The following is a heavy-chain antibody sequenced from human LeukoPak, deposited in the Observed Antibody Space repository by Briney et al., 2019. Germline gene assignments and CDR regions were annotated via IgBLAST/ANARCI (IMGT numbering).Heavy chain of an antibody. V-gene: IGHV1-18*04. CDR3: STYYYDSSGYATGDY. Sequence: ASVKVSCKTSGYTFTSYYVSWVRQAPGQGLEWMGWISGYNAKTKYVQKFQGRITMTIDTSTTTAYMELRSLTSEDTAVYYCSTYYYDSSGYATGDYWGQGTLVTVSS. CDR2: ISGYNAKT. J-gene: IGHJ4*02. D-gene: IGHD3-22*01. CDR1: GYTFTSYY.